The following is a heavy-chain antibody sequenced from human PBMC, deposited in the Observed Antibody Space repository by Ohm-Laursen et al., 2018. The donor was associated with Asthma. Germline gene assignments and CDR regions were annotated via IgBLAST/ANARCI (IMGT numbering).Heavy chain of an antibody. D-gene: IGHD5-18*01. CDR2: IYPGDSDT. Sequence: ESLKISCKGSGYSFTSYWFGWVRQMPGKGLEWMGIIYPGDSDTRYSPSFQGQAAISADKSISTAYLQWSSLKASDTAMYYCARHDPVTHFDYWGQGTLVTVSS. J-gene: IGHJ4*02. CDR1: GYSFTSYW. CDR3: ARHDPVTHFDY. V-gene: IGHV5-51*01.